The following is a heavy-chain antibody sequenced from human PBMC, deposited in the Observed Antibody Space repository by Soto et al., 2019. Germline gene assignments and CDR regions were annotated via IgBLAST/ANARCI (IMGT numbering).Heavy chain of an antibody. D-gene: IGHD3-3*01. CDR2: INHSGST. Sequence: PSETLSLTCVVYGGSFSGYYWSWIRQPPGKGLEWIGEINHSGSTNYNPSLKSRVTISVDTSKDQFSLKLSSVTAADTAVYYCARGQRPRITIFGVVISAQYYFDYWGQGTLVTVSS. CDR1: GGSFSGYY. V-gene: IGHV4-34*01. J-gene: IGHJ4*02. CDR3: ARGQRPRITIFGVVISAQYYFDY.